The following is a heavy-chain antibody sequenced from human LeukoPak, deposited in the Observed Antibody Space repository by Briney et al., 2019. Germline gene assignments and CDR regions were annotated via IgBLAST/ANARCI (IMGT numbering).Heavy chain of an antibody. CDR3: ARKRWLQLGPDY. Sequence: PSETLSLTCTVSGGSISSSSYYWGWIRQPPGKGLEWIGSIYYSGSTYYNPSLKSRVTISVDTSKNQFSLKLSSVTAADTAVYYCARKRWLQLGPDYWGQGTLVTVSS. CDR2: IYYSGST. J-gene: IGHJ4*02. D-gene: IGHD5-24*01. CDR1: GGSISSSSYY. V-gene: IGHV4-39*07.